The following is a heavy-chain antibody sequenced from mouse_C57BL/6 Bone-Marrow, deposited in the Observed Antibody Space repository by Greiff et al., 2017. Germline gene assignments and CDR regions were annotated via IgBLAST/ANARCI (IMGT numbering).Heavy chain of an antibody. CDR1: GYSITSGYY. Sequence: EVQLVESGPGLVKPSQSLSLTCSVTGYSITSGYYWNWIRQFPGNKLEWMGYISYDGSNNYNPSLKNRISITRDTSKNQFFLKLNSVTTEDTATYYCARGILRGALGFAYWGQGTLVTVSA. CDR3: ARGILRGALGFAY. CDR2: ISYDGSN. J-gene: IGHJ3*01. V-gene: IGHV3-6*01. D-gene: IGHD1-1*01.